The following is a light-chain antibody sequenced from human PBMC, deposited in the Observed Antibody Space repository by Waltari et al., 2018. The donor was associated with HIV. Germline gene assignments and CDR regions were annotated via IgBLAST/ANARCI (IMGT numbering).Light chain of an antibody. CDR1: QDIKRN. J-gene: IGKJ2*01. V-gene: IGKV1-33*01. CDR3: LQYDNLAYT. Sequence: DLQLTQSPSSVSLSVGNRIIITCQATQDIKRNLNWYHQKPAKAPRLMVYDGVRLEEGVTSLFSGSGSGTEYSLTIDDLQPEDIGIYYCLQYDNLAYTFGRGTKVEV. CDR2: DGV.